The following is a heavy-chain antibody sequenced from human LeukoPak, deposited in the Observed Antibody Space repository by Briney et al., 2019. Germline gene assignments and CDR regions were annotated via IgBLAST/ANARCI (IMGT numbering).Heavy chain of an antibody. CDR2: IYYSGST. CDR1: GGSISSGGYY. Sequence: PSETLSLTCTVSGGSISSGGYYWSWIRQHPGKGPEWIGYIYYSGSTYYNPSLKSRVTISVDTSKNQFSLKLSSVTAADTAVYYCARAPVYCSGGSCYSHWFDPWGQGTLVTVSS. J-gene: IGHJ5*02. D-gene: IGHD2-15*01. V-gene: IGHV4-31*03. CDR3: ARAPVYCSGGSCYSHWFDP.